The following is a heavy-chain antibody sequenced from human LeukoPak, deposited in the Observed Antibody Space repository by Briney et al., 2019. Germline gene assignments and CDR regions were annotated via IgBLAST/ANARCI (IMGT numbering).Heavy chain of an antibody. CDR3: AGGGVDGMDV. Sequence: PGGSLRLSCAASGFTFSSYSMTWVRQAPGKGLEWVSYISGSSSPIYSADSVKGRVTICRDNAKDSLYLQMTSLRDEDTAVYYCAGGGVDGMDVWGQGTTVTVSS. D-gene: IGHD2-8*02. CDR2: ISGSSSPI. V-gene: IGHV3-48*02. CDR1: GFTFSSYS. J-gene: IGHJ6*02.